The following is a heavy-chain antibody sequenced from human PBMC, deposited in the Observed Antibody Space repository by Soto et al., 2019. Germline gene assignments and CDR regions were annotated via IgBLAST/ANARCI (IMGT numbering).Heavy chain of an antibody. D-gene: IGHD5-12*01. CDR3: ARASGGYELDY. CDR1: GFTFSSYS. J-gene: IGHJ4*02. CDR2: ISSSSSYL. Sequence: EVQLVESGGGLVKPGGSLRLSCAASGFTFSSYSMNWVRQAPGKGLEWVSSISSSSSYLYYADSVKGRFTISRDNAKNSLYLQMNSLRAEDTAVYYCARASGGYELDYWGQGTLVTVSS. V-gene: IGHV3-21*01.